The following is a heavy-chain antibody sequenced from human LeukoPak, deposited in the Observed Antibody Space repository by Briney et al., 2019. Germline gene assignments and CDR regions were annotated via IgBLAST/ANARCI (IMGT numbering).Heavy chain of an antibody. D-gene: IGHD4-17*01. V-gene: IGHV3-30*04. CDR2: ISYDGSNK. CDR3: AREDYGDPIYYYYYMDV. J-gene: IGHJ6*03. CDR1: GFTFSSYA. Sequence: GGSLRLSCAASGFTFSSYAMHWVRQAPGKGLEWVAVISYDGSNKYYADSVKGRFTISRDNSKNTLYLQMNSLRAEDTAVYYCAREDYGDPIYYYYYMDVWGKGTTVTVSS.